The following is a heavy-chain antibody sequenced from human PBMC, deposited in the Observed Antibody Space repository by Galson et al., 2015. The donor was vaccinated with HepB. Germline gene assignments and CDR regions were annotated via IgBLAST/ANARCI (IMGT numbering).Heavy chain of an antibody. D-gene: IGHD3-3*01. CDR3: ATTESRGYYNPFDY. CDR1: GGSVSRGNSY. CDR2: ILDTGTT. V-gene: IGHV4-39*01. Sequence: SETLSLTCSVSGGSVSRGNSYWGWIRQPPGKGLEWIGGILDTGTTFKNPSLESRVTISVDTSKNQPSLRLSSVTAADTALYYCATTESRGYYNPFDYWGQGTLVTVSS. J-gene: IGHJ4*01.